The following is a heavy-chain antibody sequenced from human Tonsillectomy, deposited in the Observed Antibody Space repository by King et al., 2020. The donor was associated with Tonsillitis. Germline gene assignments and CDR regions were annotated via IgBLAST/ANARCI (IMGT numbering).Heavy chain of an antibody. CDR2: IYSSGRT. D-gene: IGHD2-15*01. CDR3: ARVVVDGSNQPPYYYYYMDV. CDR1: GGSISGYY. Sequence: VQLQESGPGLVKPSETLSLTCTVSGGSISGYYWSWIRQPPGKGLEWIGHIYSSGRTSYNLSLKSRVTISVDTSTNEFSLRLSSVTAADTALYYCARVVVDGSNQPPYYYYYMDVWGKGTTVTVSS. J-gene: IGHJ6*03. V-gene: IGHV4-59*01.